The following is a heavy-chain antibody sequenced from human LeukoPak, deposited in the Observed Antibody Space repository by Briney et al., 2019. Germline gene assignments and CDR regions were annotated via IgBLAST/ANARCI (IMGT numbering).Heavy chain of an antibody. V-gene: IGHV3-30*04. CDR3: ARDDQDSSSWYVFYYYGMDV. CDR1: GFTFSSYA. CDR2: ISYDGSNK. Sequence: GRSLRLSCAASGFTFSSYAMHWVRQAPGKGLEWVAVISYDGSNKYYADSVKGRFTISRDNSKNTLYLQMNSLRAEDTAVYYCARDDQDSSSWYVFYYYGMDVWGQGATVTVSS. D-gene: IGHD6-13*01. J-gene: IGHJ6*02.